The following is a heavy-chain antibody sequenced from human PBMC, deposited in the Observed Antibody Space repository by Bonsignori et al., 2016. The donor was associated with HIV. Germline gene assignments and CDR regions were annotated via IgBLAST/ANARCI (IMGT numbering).Heavy chain of an antibody. CDR1: GFTFNTYW. CDR3: TKSLDS. Sequence: EVQLVESGGGLVQPGGSLRLPCAASGFTFNTYWMDWVRQVPGKGPEWVANINEDGSVAYYVDSLRGRFTISRDNAKKSVFLQINSLRADDTAVYYCTKSLDSWGQGTLVTVSS. J-gene: IGHJ4*02. CDR2: INEDGSVA. V-gene: IGHV3-7*01.